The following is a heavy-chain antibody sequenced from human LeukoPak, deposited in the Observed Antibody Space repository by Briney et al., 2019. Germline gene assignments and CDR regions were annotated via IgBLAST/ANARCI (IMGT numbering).Heavy chain of an antibody. CDR2: IYHSGST. V-gene: IGHV4-59*01. Sequence: SETLSLTCTVSGGSISSFYWSWIRQPPGKGLEWIGYIYHSGSTNYNPSLESRVTISLDMSKKQFSPKLSSVTAADTAVYYCARENFLSMVRGVIEWFDPWGQGTLVTVSS. J-gene: IGHJ5*02. D-gene: IGHD3-10*01. CDR1: GGSISSFY. CDR3: ARENFLSMVRGVIEWFDP.